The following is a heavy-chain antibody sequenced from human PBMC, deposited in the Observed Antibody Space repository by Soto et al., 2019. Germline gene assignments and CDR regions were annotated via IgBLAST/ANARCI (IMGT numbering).Heavy chain of an antibody. CDR1: GFTFSDYW. CDR2: VQGNGIGR. D-gene: IGHD2-21*02. Sequence: GGSLRFSCEASGFTFSDYWIHWVRQAPGRGLVWVSRVQGNGIGRNYADSVEGRFTISRDDAKNTVYLQMNGLRSDDTALYYCALPYAGDPAGFDYWGQGTLVTVS. CDR3: ALPYAGDPAGFDY. J-gene: IGHJ4*02. V-gene: IGHV3-74*01.